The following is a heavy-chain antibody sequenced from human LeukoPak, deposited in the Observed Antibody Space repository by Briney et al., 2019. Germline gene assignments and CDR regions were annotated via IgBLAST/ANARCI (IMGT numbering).Heavy chain of an antibody. CDR1: GYRFTSYW. J-gene: IGHJ4*02. Sequence: GESLKISCQASGYRFTSYWVAWMRQMLGKGLEWMGIIYPGDSDTRYSPSFQGQVTISADKSISTAYLQWSSLKASDTAIYYCARRGRVAEYFDYWGQGTLVTVSS. D-gene: IGHD3-3*01. CDR3: ARRGRVAEYFDY. V-gene: IGHV5-51*01. CDR2: IYPGDSDT.